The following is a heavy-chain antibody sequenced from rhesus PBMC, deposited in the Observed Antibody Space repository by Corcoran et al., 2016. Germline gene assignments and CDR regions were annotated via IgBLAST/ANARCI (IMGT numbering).Heavy chain of an antibody. CDR2: INPYNGNT. J-gene: IGHJ2*01. V-gene: IGHV1S2*01. CDR3: ARDPSITMIVVITQKWYFDL. CDR1: GYTLTDYF. Sequence: QVQLVQSGAEVKKPGSSVKVSCKASGYTLTDYFMHWVRQAPRQGLEWMGWINPYNGNTKNEQKFQGRFTMTRDTSTITAYMGLSILRSEDTAVYYCARDPSITMIVVITQKWYFDLWGPGTPITISS. D-gene: IGHD3-28*01.